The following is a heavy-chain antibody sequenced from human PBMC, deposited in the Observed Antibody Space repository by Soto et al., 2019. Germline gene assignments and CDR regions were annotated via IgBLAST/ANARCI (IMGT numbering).Heavy chain of an antibody. CDR2: IYHSGTT. Sequence: SETLSLTCTVSGGSISSHFWTWIRQPPGKGLEWIGDIYHSGTTNYNPSLKTRLTISVDKSKNQFSLNLSSVSAADTAVYYCARVYSGSYSDSWGRGTLVTVPQ. V-gene: IGHV4-59*11. CDR1: GGSISSHF. D-gene: IGHD1-26*01. J-gene: IGHJ4*02. CDR3: ARVYSGSYSDS.